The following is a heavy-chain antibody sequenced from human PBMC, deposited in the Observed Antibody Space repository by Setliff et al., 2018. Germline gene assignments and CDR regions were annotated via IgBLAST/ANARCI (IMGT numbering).Heavy chain of an antibody. V-gene: IGHV5-51*01. CDR3: ASSSGSSSNDAFDI. CDR1: GYRFSSHW. CDR2: IYPGDSDT. Sequence: GESLKISCKGSGYRFSSHWIGWVRQMPGKGLEWMGIIYPGDSDTRYSPSFQGQVTISADKSISTAYLQWSSLKAPDTAMYYCASSSGSSSNDAFDIWGQGTTVTVSS. J-gene: IGHJ3*02. D-gene: IGHD1-26*01.